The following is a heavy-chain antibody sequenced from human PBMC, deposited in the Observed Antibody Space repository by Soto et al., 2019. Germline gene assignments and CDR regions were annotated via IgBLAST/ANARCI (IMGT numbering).Heavy chain of an antibody. V-gene: IGHV1-69*13. CDR1: GGTFSSYA. Sequence: SVKVSCKASGGTFSSYAISWVRQASGQGLEWMGGIIPIFGTANYAQKFQGRVTITADESTSTAYMELSSLRSEDTAVYYCARVIVVVPAAIISPYSPLDVWGQGTTVTVSS. CDR2: IIPIFGTA. CDR3: ARVIVVVPAAIISPYSPLDV. J-gene: IGHJ6*02. D-gene: IGHD2-2*02.